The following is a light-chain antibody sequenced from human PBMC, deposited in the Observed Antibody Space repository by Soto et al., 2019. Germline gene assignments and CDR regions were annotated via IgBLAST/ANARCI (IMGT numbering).Light chain of an antibody. Sequence: QSALTQPASVSGSPGQSITISCTGTSSDVGGYNYVSWYQQHPGKAPKLMIYDVSNRPSGVSNRFSGSKSGNTASLTISGLQAEDDSDYYCSSYTSSISLYVFGTGTKVTVL. CDR1: SSDVGGYNY. CDR2: DVS. V-gene: IGLV2-14*01. J-gene: IGLJ1*01. CDR3: SSYTSSISLYV.